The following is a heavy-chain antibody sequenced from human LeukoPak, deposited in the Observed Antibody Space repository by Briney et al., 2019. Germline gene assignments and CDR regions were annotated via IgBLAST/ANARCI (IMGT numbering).Heavy chain of an antibody. CDR2: MNPNSGNT. J-gene: IGHJ4*02. Sequence: ASVKVSCKASGYTITSYDINWVRQATGQGLEWMGWMNPNSGNTGYAQKFQGRVTMTRNTSISTAYMELSSLRSEDTAVYYCARGRSIAAAGTISYWGQGTLVTVSS. CDR3: ARGRSIAAAGTISY. V-gene: IGHV1-8*01. D-gene: IGHD6-13*01. CDR1: GYTITSYD.